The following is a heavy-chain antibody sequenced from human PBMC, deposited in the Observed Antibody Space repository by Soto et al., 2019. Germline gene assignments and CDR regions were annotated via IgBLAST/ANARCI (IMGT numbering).Heavy chain of an antibody. CDR2: INHSGSA. CDR1: GGSFSGYI. D-gene: IGHD3-22*01. V-gene: IGHV4-34*01. J-gene: IGHJ4*02. CDR3: ARGLITVSQYSGGWYYFDS. Sequence: SETQSLTCDVYGGSFSGYIWTWIRQTPGKGLQWIGQINHSGSANYNPSLKSRVTISVHTSNSQFSLELSSVTAADTAVYYCARGLITVSQYSGGWYYFDSWGQGTQVTVSS.